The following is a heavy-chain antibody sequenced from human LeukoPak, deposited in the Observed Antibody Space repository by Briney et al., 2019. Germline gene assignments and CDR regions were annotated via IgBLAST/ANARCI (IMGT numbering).Heavy chain of an antibody. D-gene: IGHD6-6*01. J-gene: IGHJ3*02. CDR1: GFTVSSSY. CDR2: IYSGGST. CDR3: ARGKSSRHALDI. Sequence: GGSLRLSCAASGFTVSSSYMSWVRQAPGKGLEWVSVIYSGGSTYYADSVKGRFTISRDNSKNTLYLQMNSLRAEDTAVYYCARGKSSRHALDIWGQGTMVTVSS. V-gene: IGHV3-53*01.